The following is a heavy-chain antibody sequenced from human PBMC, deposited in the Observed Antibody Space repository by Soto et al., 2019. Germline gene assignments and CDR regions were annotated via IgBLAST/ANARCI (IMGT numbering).Heavy chain of an antibody. CDR1: GGTFSSYA. CDR2: IIPIFGTA. Sequence: QVQLGQSGAEVKQPGSSVKVSCKASGGTFSSYAISWVRQAPGQGLGWMGGIIPIFGTANYAQKFQGRVXIXAXXARSTDYMELSSLRSEDTAVYYCVLSQHVLYYFDYWGQGTLVTVSS. J-gene: IGHJ4*02. D-gene: IGHD6-6*01. V-gene: IGHV1-69*12. CDR3: VLSQHVLYYFDY.